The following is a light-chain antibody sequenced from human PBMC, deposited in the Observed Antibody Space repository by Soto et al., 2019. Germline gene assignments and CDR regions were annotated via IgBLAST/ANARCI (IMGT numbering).Light chain of an antibody. J-gene: IGKJ4*01. CDR1: QSVSTSY. V-gene: IGKV3-20*01. CDR3: QQYGSFPLT. CDR2: GTS. Sequence: ENVLTQSPGTLSLTPGEGATLSCKASQSVSTSYLAWYQHKRGQAPRLLIYGTSTRATGIPDRFSGSGSGKDFTLTLSRLELEDFAVYYCQQYGSFPLTFGGGTKVEI.